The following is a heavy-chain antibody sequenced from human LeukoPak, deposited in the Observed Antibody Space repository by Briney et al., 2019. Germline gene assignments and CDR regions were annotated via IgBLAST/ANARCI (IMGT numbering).Heavy chain of an antibody. V-gene: IGHV1-46*01. J-gene: IGHJ6*02. CDR3: ARALMDV. CDR2: IYPRDGST. CDR1: GYTFTSNY. Sequence: GASVKVSCKASGYTFTSNYIHWVRQAPGQGLEWMGMIYPRDGSTSYAQKFQGRVTVTRDTSTSTVHMELSGLRSEDTAVYYCARALMDVWGQGTTVTVSS.